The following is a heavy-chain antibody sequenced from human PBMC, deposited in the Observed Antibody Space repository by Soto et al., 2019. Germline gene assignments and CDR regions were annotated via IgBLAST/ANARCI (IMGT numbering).Heavy chain of an antibody. CDR2: ISSSSSTI. CDR3: ARDAPLPHYYGSGSYDDS. Sequence: EVQLVESGGGLVQPGGSLRLSCAASGFTFSSYSMNWVRQAPGKGLEWVSYISSSSSTIYYADSVKGRFTISRDNAKNSLYLHMNSLRAEDTAVYYCARDAPLPHYYGSGSYDDSWGQGTLVTVSS. CDR1: GFTFSSYS. D-gene: IGHD3-10*01. J-gene: IGHJ4*02. V-gene: IGHV3-48*01.